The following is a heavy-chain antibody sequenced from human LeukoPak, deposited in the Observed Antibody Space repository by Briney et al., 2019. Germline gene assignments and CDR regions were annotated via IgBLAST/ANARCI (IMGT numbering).Heavy chain of an antibody. CDR1: GFTVSPYS. CDR3: ASILYG. CDR2: FSGGGRT. D-gene: IGHD2-2*02. Sequence: PGGPLRLFCAASGFTVSPYSMSWVRQAPGKGLEWVATFSGGGRTSYAVSVKGRFTIYRDTSQNTVFLQMNSLRDEDTALYYCASILYGWGQGTLVTVSS. J-gene: IGHJ4*02. V-gene: IGHV3-53*01.